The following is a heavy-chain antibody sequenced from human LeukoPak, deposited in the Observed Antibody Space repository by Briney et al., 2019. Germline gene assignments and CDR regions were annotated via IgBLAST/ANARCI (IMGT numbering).Heavy chain of an antibody. CDR3: AREGHHGSGYSSGPTPFDY. CDR1: GGSISSYY. J-gene: IGHJ4*02. CDR2: IYYSGST. D-gene: IGHD6-19*01. V-gene: IGHV4-59*01. Sequence: SETLSLTCTVSGGSISSYYWSWIRQPPGKGLEWIGYIYYSGSTNYNPSLKSRVTISVDTSKNQFSLKLSSVTAADTAVYYCAREGHHGSGYSSGPTPFDYWGQGTLVTVSS.